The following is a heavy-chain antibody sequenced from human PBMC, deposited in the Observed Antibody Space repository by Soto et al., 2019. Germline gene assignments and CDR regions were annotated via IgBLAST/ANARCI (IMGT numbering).Heavy chain of an antibody. J-gene: IGHJ5*02. CDR1: GGTFSSYA. CDR2: IIPIFGTA. V-gene: IGHV1-69*01. Sequence: QVQLVQSGAEVKKPGSSVKVSCKASGGTFSSYAISWVRQAPGQGLEWMGGIIPIFGTANYAQKFQGRVTITADESTSTAYMELSSLRSEDTAVYYCATHLRYSSSSAGWFDPWGQGTLVTVSS. CDR3: ATHLRYSSSSAGWFDP. D-gene: IGHD6-6*01.